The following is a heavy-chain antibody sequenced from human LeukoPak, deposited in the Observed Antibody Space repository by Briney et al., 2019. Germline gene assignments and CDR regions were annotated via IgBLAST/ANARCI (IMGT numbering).Heavy chain of an antibody. CDR2: INHSGST. Sequence: SETLSLICAVYGGSFSGYYWSWIRQPPGKGLEGMGEINHSGSTNYNPSLKSRVTISVDTSKNKFSLKLSSVTAADTAVYYCARGPGWELLHYYYGMDVWGQGTTVTVSS. J-gene: IGHJ6*02. V-gene: IGHV4-34*01. CDR1: GGSFSGYY. D-gene: IGHD1-26*01. CDR3: ARGPGWELLHYYYGMDV.